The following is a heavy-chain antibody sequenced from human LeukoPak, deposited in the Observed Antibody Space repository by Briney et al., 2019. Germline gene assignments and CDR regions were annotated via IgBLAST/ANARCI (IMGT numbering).Heavy chain of an antibody. CDR3: AREDAEYFQH. CDR2: IYYSGST. CDR1: GGSISSSSYY. Sequence: SETLSLTCTVSGGSISSSSYYWGWIRQPPGKGLEWIGSIYYSGSTYYNPSLKSRVTISVDTSKNQFSLKLSSVTAADTAVYYCAREDAEYFQHWGQGTLVTVSS. J-gene: IGHJ1*01. V-gene: IGHV4-39*07.